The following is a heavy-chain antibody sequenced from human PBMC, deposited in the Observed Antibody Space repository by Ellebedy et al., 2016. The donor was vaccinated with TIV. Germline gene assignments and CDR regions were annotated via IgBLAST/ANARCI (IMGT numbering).Heavy chain of an antibody. V-gene: IGHV1-8*01. D-gene: IGHD4-17*01. Sequence: ASVKVSXKASGYTFTSYDINWVRQATGQGLEWMGWMNPNSGNTGYAQKFQGRVTMTRDTSTSTAYMDLSRLRSDDTAVYYCAARAPTVTLTGDAFDLWGQGTKVTVSS. CDR2: MNPNSGNT. CDR1: GYTFTSYD. J-gene: IGHJ3*01. CDR3: AARAPTVTLTGDAFDL.